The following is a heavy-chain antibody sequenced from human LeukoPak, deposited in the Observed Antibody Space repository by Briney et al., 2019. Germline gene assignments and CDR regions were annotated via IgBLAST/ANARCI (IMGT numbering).Heavy chain of an antibody. J-gene: IGHJ3*02. CDR3: ARDLRVGGNSGWYAFDI. Sequence: PSETLSLTCTVSGGSISSYYWSWIRQPPGKGLEWIGYIYYSGSTNYNPSLQSRVTITLDTSKNQFSLKLRSETAADTAVYYCARDLRVGGNSGWYAFDIWGQGTMVTVSS. CDR2: IYYSGST. V-gene: IGHV4-59*01. CDR1: GGSISSYY. D-gene: IGHD6-19*01.